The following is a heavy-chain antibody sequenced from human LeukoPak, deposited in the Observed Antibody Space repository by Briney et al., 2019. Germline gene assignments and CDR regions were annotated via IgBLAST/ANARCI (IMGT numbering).Heavy chain of an antibody. Sequence: GGSLRLSCAASGFSFSDHYMDWVRQAPGKGLEWVGRIRNKANSYTTEYAASVKGRFTISRDDSKNSMYLQMSSLKIEDTAVYYCALIDYDSSAYLIIDYWGQGTLVTVSS. V-gene: IGHV3-72*01. CDR2: IRNKANSYTT. D-gene: IGHD3-22*01. CDR3: ALIDYDSSAYLIIDY. J-gene: IGHJ4*02. CDR1: GFSFSDHY.